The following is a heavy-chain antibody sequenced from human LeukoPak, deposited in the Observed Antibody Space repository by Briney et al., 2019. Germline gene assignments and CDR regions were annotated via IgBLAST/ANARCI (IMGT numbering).Heavy chain of an antibody. CDR3: ARDLSGIAGYTYGRGIDY. V-gene: IGHV3-7*01. Sequence: GGSLRLSCAASGFTFSSYDMNWVRQAPGKGLEWVANIKKDGSEKYYVDAVKGRFTISRDNAKTSLYLQMNSLRAEDTAVYYCARDLSGIAGYTYGRGIDYWGQGTLVTVSS. CDR1: GFTFSSYD. CDR2: IKKDGSEK. D-gene: IGHD5-18*01. J-gene: IGHJ4*02.